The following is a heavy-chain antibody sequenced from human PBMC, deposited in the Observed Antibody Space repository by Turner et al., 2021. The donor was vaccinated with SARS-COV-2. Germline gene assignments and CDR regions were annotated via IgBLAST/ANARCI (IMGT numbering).Heavy chain of an antibody. V-gene: IGHV4-39*01. Sequence: QLQLQDSGPGLVEPSETLSLTCTVSGGSISNNIYYWGWIRQSPGKGLEWIGTVYYSGSTYYNPSLTSRVTISVDTSKNQFSLKLGSVTAADTAVYYCARHGLDILTGVFDYWGQGILVTVSS. CDR1: GGSISNNIYY. D-gene: IGHD3-9*01. CDR3: ARHGLDILTGVFDY. J-gene: IGHJ4*02. CDR2: VYYSGST.